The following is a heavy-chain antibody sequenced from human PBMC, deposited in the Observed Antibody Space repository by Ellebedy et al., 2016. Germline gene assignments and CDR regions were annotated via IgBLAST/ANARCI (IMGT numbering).Heavy chain of an antibody. CDR2: IYYSGST. CDR3: ALRGLRWDGDY. J-gene: IGHJ4*02. Sequence: SETLSLXXTVPGGSISSSSYYWGWIRQPPGKGLEWIGSIYYSGSTYYNPSLKSRVTISVDTSKNQFSLKLSSVTAADTAVYYCALRGLRWDGDYWGQGTLVTVSS. CDR1: GGSISSSSYY. D-gene: IGHD4-23*01. V-gene: IGHV4-39*01.